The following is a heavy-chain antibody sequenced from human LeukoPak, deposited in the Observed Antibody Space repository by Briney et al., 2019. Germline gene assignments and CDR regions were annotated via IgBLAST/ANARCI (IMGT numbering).Heavy chain of an antibody. CDR2: ISAYNGNT. Sequence: ASVKVSCKASGYTFTSYGISWVRQAPGQGLEWMGWISAYNGNTNYAQKLQGRVTMTTDTSTSTAYMELRSLRSDDTAVYYCARANGIVGANYYFDYWGQGTLVTVSS. CDR1: GYTFTSYG. D-gene: IGHD1-26*01. CDR3: ARANGIVGANYYFDY. J-gene: IGHJ4*02. V-gene: IGHV1-18*01.